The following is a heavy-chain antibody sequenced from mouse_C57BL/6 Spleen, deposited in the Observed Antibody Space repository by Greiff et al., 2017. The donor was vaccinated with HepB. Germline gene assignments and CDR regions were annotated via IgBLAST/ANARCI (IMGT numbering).Heavy chain of an antibody. CDR2: ISDGGSYT. CDR3: ARDGYYVEDWFAY. V-gene: IGHV5-4*01. D-gene: IGHD2-3*01. Sequence: DVQLVESGGGLVKPGGSLKLSCAASGFTFSSYAMSWVRQTPEKRLEWVATISDGGSYTYYPDNVKGRFTISRDNAKNNLYLQMSHLKSEDTPMYYCARDGYYVEDWFAYWGQGTLVTVSA. CDR1: GFTFSSYA. J-gene: IGHJ3*01.